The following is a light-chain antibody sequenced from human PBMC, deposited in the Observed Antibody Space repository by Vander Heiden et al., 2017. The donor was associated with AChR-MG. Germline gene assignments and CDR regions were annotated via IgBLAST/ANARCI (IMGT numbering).Light chain of an antibody. J-gene: IGLJ3*02. Sequence: QSMLTQPPSVSAAPGQKVTISCSGSTPNIGGDNFVSWFQHLPRTAPKLLVYDDDRRPAEIPDRFSASKSGTSATLAIAELQTGDEADYYCGAWDGNLRAFLFGGGTKLTVL. CDR1: TPNIGGDNF. CDR2: DDD. CDR3: GAWDGNLRAFL. V-gene: IGLV1-51*01.